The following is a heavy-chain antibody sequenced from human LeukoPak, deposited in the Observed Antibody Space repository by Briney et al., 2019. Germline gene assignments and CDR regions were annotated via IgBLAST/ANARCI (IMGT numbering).Heavy chain of an antibody. CDR2: ISDSGAST. CDR1: GFTFSRYT. Sequence: GGSLRLSCAASGFTFSRYTMSWVRQAPGKGLEWVSVISDSGASTYYADSVKGRFTISRDNSKNTLYLQMNSLRAEDTAVYYCARTHDYGDNDNWFDPWGQGTLVTVSS. D-gene: IGHD4-17*01. V-gene: IGHV3-23*01. J-gene: IGHJ5*02. CDR3: ARTHDYGDNDNWFDP.